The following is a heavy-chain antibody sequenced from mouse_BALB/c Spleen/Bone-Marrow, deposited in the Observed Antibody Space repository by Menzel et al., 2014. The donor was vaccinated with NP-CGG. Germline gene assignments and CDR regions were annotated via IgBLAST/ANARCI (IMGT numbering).Heavy chain of an antibody. V-gene: IGHV1S81*02. CDR2: INASNGDT. CDR3: TREGAY. Sequence: QVQLQQSGAELVKPGASVKLSCKASGYTFNSYYMYWVKERPGQGLEWIGEINASNGDTNFNEKFKSKATMTVDKSSSTAYMQLSSLTSEDSAVYYCTREGAYWGQGTLVTVSA. J-gene: IGHJ3*01. CDR1: GYTFNSYY.